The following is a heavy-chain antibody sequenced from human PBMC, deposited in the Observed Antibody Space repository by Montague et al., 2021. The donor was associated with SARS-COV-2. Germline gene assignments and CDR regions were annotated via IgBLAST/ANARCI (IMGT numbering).Heavy chain of an antibody. J-gene: IGHJ6*02. CDR1: GGSFNGYY. D-gene: IGHD3-22*01. CDR2: IFHSGRT. Sequence: SETLSLTCAVSGGSFNGYYWGWIRRPPGKGLEWIGRIFHSGRTYYNPSLKSRVSMSVDASKNQVSLRLSSLTAADTAVYYCARGGYYDNTGYYSDYYYNMDVWGQGTTVTVSS. V-gene: IGHV4-59*01. CDR3: ARGGYYDNTGYYSDYYYNMDV.